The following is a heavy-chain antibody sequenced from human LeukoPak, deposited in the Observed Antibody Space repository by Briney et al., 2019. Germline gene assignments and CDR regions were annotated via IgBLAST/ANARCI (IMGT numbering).Heavy chain of an antibody. Sequence: GGSLRLSCAASGFTVSSNYMSWVRQAPGKGLEWVSVIYSGGSTYYADSVKGRFTISRDNSKNTLYLQMNSLRAEDTAVYYCASHIGWYYDSSGYYWDYWGQGTLVTVSS. V-gene: IGHV3-53*01. CDR1: GFTVSSNY. CDR2: IYSGGST. CDR3: ASHIGWYYDSSGYYWDY. D-gene: IGHD3-22*01. J-gene: IGHJ4*02.